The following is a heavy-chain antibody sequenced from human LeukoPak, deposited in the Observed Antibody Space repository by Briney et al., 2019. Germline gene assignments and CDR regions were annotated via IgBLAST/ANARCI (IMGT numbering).Heavy chain of an antibody. CDR3: ARVSGGSGSYGDFDY. Sequence: GSSVKVSCKASGGTFNSYAISWVRQAPGQGLEWMGRIIPIFGTANYAQKFQGRVTITTDESTSTAYMELSSLRSEDTAVYYCARVSGGSGSYGDFDYWGQGTLVTVSS. CDR2: IIPIFGTA. V-gene: IGHV1-69*05. J-gene: IGHJ4*02. CDR1: GGTFNSYA. D-gene: IGHD3-10*01.